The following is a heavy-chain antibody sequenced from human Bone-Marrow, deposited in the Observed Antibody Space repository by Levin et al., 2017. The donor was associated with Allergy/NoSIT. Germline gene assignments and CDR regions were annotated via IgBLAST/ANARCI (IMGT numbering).Heavy chain of an antibody. CDR3: ARDHRSASRSFDL. V-gene: IGHV3-21*01. J-gene: IGHJ3*01. D-gene: IGHD6-6*01. Sequence: GGSLRLSCAASGFTFRTSSINWVRQAPGKGLEWVSSISGSSTIIFYAESVKGRFTISRDNARNSLFLQMNSLRAEDTATYYCARDHRSASRSFDLWGQGTVVTVSS. CDR1: GFTFRTSS. CDR2: ISGSSTII.